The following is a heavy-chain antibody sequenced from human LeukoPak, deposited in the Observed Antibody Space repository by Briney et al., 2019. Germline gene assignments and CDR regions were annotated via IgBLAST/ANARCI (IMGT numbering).Heavy chain of an antibody. V-gene: IGHV4-39*07. Sequence: PSETLSLTCTVSGGSISSSSYYWGWIRQPPGKGLEWIGSIYYSGSTYYNPSLKSRVTISVDTSKNQFSLKLSSVTAADTAVYYCARATYSSGWGTSDYWGQGTLVIVSA. CDR2: IYYSGST. D-gene: IGHD6-19*01. CDR3: ARATYSSGWGTSDY. J-gene: IGHJ4*02. CDR1: GGSISSSSYY.